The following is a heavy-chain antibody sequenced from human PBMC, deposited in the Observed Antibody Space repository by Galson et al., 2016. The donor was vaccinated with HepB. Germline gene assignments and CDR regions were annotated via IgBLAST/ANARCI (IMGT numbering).Heavy chain of an antibody. D-gene: IGHD3-16*01. V-gene: IGHV3-30*03. CDR2: ISYDGTNK. CDR1: GFTFRSYG. J-gene: IGHJ4*02. CDR3: ATWGFTLGVDH. Sequence: SLRLSCAGSGFTFRSYGIHWVRQAPGKGLEWVAVISYDGTNKYYADSLKGRFTISRDNSEHTLYLQMNSLRTEDTAMYYCATWGFTLGVDHWGQGSLVTVSS.